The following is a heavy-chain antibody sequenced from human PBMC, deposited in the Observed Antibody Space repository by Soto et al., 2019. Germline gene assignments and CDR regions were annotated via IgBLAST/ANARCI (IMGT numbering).Heavy chain of an antibody. CDR3: ASGAPSRY. D-gene: IGHD4-17*01. Sequence: QMQLQESGPGLVKASETLSLTCSVSGGSFSNYYWGWIRQAPGKGLEWIGSIYNSGTTNYNPSLKSRVIIFIESSKSQFSLRLNSVTVADSAVYYCASGAPSRYWGQGVVVTVSS. V-gene: IGHV4-4*08. CDR1: GGSFSNYY. CDR2: IYNSGTT. J-gene: IGHJ4*02.